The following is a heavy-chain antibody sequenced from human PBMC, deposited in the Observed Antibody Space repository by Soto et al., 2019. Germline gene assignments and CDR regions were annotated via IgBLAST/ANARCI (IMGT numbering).Heavy chain of an antibody. D-gene: IGHD3-22*01. J-gene: IGHJ4*02. V-gene: IGHV3-66*01. CDR1: GFTVSSNF. CDR2: IYSDGSA. Sequence: EVQLVESGGGLVQPGGSLRLSCAASGFTVSSNFMSWVRQAPGKGLEWVSIIYSDGSAVYADSVKGRFTISRDNSENTLFLQINSVRAEDTAVYYCARGPYDSSGYLGYWGQGALVTVSS. CDR3: ARGPYDSSGYLGY.